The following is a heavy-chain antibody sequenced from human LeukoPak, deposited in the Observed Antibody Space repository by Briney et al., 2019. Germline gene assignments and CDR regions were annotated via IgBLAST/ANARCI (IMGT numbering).Heavy chain of an antibody. CDR3: ARDRGDYYDYSGPAVLYYFDY. V-gene: IGHV3-9*01. D-gene: IGHD3-22*01. Sequence: GGSLRLSCAASGFTFDDYAMHGVRQALGRGLEWVSGISWNSGSIGYAGSVKGRFTISRDNAQNSLYLQMNSLRAEDTAVYYCARDRGDYYDYSGPAVLYYFDYWGQGTVVTVSS. CDR1: GFTFDDYA. CDR2: ISWNSGSI. J-gene: IGHJ4*02.